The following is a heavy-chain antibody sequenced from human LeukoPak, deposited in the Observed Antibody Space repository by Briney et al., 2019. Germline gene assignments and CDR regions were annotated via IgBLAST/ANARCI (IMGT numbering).Heavy chain of an antibody. D-gene: IGHD3-16*02. J-gene: IGHJ3*02. CDR1: GGSFSGYY. CDR3: ARPPKNYDYVWGSYRFPRNDAFDI. CDR2: INHSGST. V-gene: IGHV4-34*01. Sequence: PSETLSLTCAVYGGSFSGYYWSWIRQPPGEGRERIGEINHSGSTNYNPSLKSRVTISVDTSKNQFSLTLSSVTAADTAVYYCARPPKNYDYVWGSYRFPRNDAFDIWGQGTMVTVSS.